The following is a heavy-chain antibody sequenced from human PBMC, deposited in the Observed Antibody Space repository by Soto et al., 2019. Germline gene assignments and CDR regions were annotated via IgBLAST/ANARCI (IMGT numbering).Heavy chain of an antibody. CDR3: ATYSSSWYGRCFDY. J-gene: IGHJ4*02. CDR1: GYTFTSYA. Sequence: ASVKVSCKASGYTFTSYAMHWVRQAPGQRLEWMGWINAGNGNTKYSQKLQGRVTITRDTSASTAYMELSSLRSEDTAVYYCATYSSSWYGRCFDYWGQGTLVTVSS. D-gene: IGHD6-13*01. CDR2: INAGNGNT. V-gene: IGHV1-3*01.